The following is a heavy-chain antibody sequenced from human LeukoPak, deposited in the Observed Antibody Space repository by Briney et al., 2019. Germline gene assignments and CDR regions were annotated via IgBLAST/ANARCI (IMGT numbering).Heavy chain of an antibody. Sequence: SVKVSCKASGGTFSSYAISWVRQAPGQGLEWMGGIIPIFGTVNYAQKFQGRVTITADKSTSTAYMELSSLRSEDTAVYYCARRVLLYDILTAYSRYYYYYMDVWGRGTTVTISS. J-gene: IGHJ6*03. CDR1: GGTFSSYA. D-gene: IGHD3-9*01. CDR3: ARRVLLYDILTAYSRYYYYYMDV. CDR2: IIPIFGTV. V-gene: IGHV1-69*06.